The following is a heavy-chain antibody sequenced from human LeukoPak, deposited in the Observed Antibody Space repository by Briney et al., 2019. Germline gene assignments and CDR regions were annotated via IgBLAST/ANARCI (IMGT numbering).Heavy chain of an antibody. Sequence: SETLSLTCTVSGGSVSSGSYYWSWIRQPPGKGLEWIGYIYYSGSTNYNPSLKSRVTISVDTSKNQFSLKLSSVTAADTAVYYSARDVVGAAGDYWGQGTLVTVSS. V-gene: IGHV4-61*01. D-gene: IGHD2-15*01. CDR1: GGSVSSGSYY. CDR3: ARDVVGAAGDY. CDR2: IYYSGST. J-gene: IGHJ4*02.